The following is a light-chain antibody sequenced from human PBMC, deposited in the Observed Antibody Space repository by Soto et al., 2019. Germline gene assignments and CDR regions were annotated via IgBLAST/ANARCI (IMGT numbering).Light chain of an antibody. CDR3: VLFMGSGISL. CDR1: SGSVSTSYY. J-gene: IGLJ2*01. CDR2: NTN. Sequence: QTVVTQEPSFSVSPGGTVTLTCGLSSGSVSTSYYPSWYQQTPGQAPRTLIYNTNTRSSGAPDRFSGSILGNKAALTITGAQADDESDYYCVLFMGSGISLFAGGTKLTVL. V-gene: IGLV8-61*01.